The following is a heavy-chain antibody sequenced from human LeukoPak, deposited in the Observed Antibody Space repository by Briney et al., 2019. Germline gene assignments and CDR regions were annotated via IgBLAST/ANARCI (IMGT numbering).Heavy chain of an antibody. V-gene: IGHV4-34*01. D-gene: IGHD2-21*02. CDR2: INHSGST. J-gene: IGHJ4*02. Sequence: SETLSLTCAVYGGSFSGYYWSWIRQPPGKGLEWIGEINHSGSTNYNPSLKSRVTISVDTSKNQFSLKLSSVTAADTAVYYCARGLAATAIYFDYWGQGTLVTVSS. CDR1: GGSFSGYY. CDR3: ARGLAATAIYFDY.